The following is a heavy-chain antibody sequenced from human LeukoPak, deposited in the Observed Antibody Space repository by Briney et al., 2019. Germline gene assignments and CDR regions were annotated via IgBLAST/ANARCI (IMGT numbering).Heavy chain of an antibody. D-gene: IGHD6-19*01. Sequence: PGGSLRLSCAASGFTFSRYWMGWVRQAPGKGLEWVANIKEDGSEKYYVDSVKGRFTISRDNAKNSLYLQMNSLRAEDTAVYYCASYSSGWYPHFDYWGQGTLVTVSS. V-gene: IGHV3-7*03. J-gene: IGHJ4*02. CDR2: IKEDGSEK. CDR1: GFTFSRYW. CDR3: ASYSSGWYPHFDY.